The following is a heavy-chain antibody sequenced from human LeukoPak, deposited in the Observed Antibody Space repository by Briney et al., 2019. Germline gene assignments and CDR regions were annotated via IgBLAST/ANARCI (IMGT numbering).Heavy chain of an antibody. Sequence: PGGSLRLSCSASGFTLSSYAMHWVRQAPGKGLEWVAVISYDGSNKYYADSVKGRFTISRDISRNTLYLQMNSLRAEDTAVYFCAVGYNYGDYWGQGTLVTVSS. J-gene: IGHJ4*02. CDR3: AVGYNYGDY. V-gene: IGHV3-30-3*01. CDR1: GFTLSSYA. D-gene: IGHD1-1*01. CDR2: ISYDGSNK.